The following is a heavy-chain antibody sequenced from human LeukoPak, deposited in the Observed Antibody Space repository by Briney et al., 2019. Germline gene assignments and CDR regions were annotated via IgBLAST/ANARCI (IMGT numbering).Heavy chain of an antibody. D-gene: IGHD1-26*01. V-gene: IGHV3-20*01. CDR1: GFTFDDYG. Sequence: GVLRLSCAASGFTFDDYGMSWVRQAPGKGLEWVSGINWNGGSTGYADSVKGRFTISRDNAKNSLYLQMNSLRAEDTALYHCAKVVFVGATRVGAFDIWGQGTMVTVSS. CDR2: INWNGGST. J-gene: IGHJ3*02. CDR3: AKVVFVGATRVGAFDI.